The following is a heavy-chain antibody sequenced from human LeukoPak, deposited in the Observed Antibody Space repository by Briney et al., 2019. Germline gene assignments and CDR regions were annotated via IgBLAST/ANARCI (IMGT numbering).Heavy chain of an antibody. CDR1: GVSISGDDYF. CDR2: IFNNGGT. Sequence: TPSQTLSLTCTVSGVSISGDDYFWNWIRQHPGTGLEWIGYIFNNGGTFYNPSLESRVTISLDTSKNQFSLRLSSVTAADTGVYYCARLVEDRTSNPNYFYYYGIDVWGQGTTVTVSS. J-gene: IGHJ6*02. V-gene: IGHV4-31*03. CDR3: ARLVEDRTSNPNYFYYYGIDV. D-gene: IGHD2-8*02.